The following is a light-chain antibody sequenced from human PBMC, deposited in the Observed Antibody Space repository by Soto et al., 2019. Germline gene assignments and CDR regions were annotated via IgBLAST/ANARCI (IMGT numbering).Light chain of an antibody. CDR1: QSVTSN. CDR3: QQDYNLLT. CDR2: GTS. Sequence: EIVMTQSPATLSVSPGDRSTLSCRASQSVTSNLAWYQQKPGQAPRLLIYGTSTRATGIPARFSGSGSGTDFTLTISSLQPEDFAVYYCQQDYNLLTFGGGTKVDIK. J-gene: IGKJ4*01. V-gene: IGKV3D-15*01.